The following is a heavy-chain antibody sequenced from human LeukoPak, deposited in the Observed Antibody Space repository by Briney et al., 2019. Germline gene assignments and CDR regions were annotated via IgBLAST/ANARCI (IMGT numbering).Heavy chain of an antibody. V-gene: IGHV3-48*03. J-gene: IGHJ6*02. CDR3: ARAGFSGQDNQNPYHYTGMDV. CDR2: ISSSATNI. CDR1: GFSLRSSE. D-gene: IGHD5-12*01. Sequence: QPGGSLRLSCTASGFSLRSSEMNWVRQAPGKGLEWLSYISSSATNIYYAYSVKGRFTISRDNAKNSLSLHMNGLRAEDSAVYFCARAGFSGQDNQNPYHYTGMDVWGQGTTVTVSS.